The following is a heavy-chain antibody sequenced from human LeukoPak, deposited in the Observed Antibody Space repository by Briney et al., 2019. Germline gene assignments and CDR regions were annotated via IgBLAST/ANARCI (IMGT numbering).Heavy chain of an antibody. CDR2: IKQDGSEK. CDR3: AARYYYDSSGDGGGL. D-gene: IGHD3-22*01. CDR1: GFTFSSYW. Sequence: PGGSLRLSCAASGFTFSSYWMSWVRQAPGKGLEWVANIKQDGSEKYYVDSVKGRFTISRENAKNSLYLQTNSLRAEDTAAYYCAARYYYDSSGDGGGLWGQGTLVTVSS. V-gene: IGHV3-7*01. J-gene: IGHJ4*02.